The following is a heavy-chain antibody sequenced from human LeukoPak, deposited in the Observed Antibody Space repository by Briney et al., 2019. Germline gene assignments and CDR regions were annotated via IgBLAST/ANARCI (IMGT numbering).Heavy chain of an antibody. Sequence: PGGSLRLSCAASGFTFSSYGMSWVRQAPGKGLEWIGFIRSNAYGGTIYSAASVKGRFTLSRDDSNSIAYLQMNSLETEDTAVYYCTRPRLGHDATLDYWGQGILVTVSS. V-gene: IGHV3-49*04. CDR2: IRSNAYGGTI. CDR3: TRPRLGHDATLDY. CDR1: GFTFSSYG. D-gene: IGHD3-9*01. J-gene: IGHJ4*02.